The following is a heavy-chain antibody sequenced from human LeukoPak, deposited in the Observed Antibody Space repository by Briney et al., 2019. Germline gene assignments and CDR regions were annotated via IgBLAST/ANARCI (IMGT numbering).Heavy chain of an antibody. J-gene: IGHJ4*02. D-gene: IGHD7-27*01. CDR2: ISHDGSNE. CDR3: ARDSQNWEDY. Sequence: GGSLRLSCAASGFTFSSYAMHWVRQAPGKGLQWVAVISHDGSNEYYADSVKGRFTISRDKSKNTLYLQMNSLRAEDTAVYYCARDSQNWEDYWGQGTLVTVSS. V-gene: IGHV3-30*04. CDR1: GFTFSSYA.